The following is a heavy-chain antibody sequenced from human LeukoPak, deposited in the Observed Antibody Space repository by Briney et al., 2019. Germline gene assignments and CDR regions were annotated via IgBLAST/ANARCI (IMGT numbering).Heavy chain of an antibody. V-gene: IGHV3-7*01. D-gene: IGHD1-26*01. Sequence: QPGGSLRLSCAASGFTFSTHWMSWVRQDPGKGLEWVANIKQDGSEKNYVDSVKGRFTISRDNTKNSLYLQLNSLRAEDTAIYYCARAGSYYMTYYYMDVWGKGTTVTVSS. J-gene: IGHJ6*03. CDR3: ARAGSYYMTYYYMDV. CDR2: IKQDGSEK. CDR1: GFTFSTHW.